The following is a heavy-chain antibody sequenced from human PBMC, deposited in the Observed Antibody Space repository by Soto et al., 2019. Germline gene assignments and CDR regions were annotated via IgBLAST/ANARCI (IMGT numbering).Heavy chain of an antibody. Sequence: PSETLSLTCTVSGGSISSGDYYWSWIRQPPGKGLEWIGYIYYSGSTYYNQSLKSRVTISVDTSKNQFSLKLSSVTAADTAVYYCARGTVVPAANWFDPWGQGTLVTVSS. CDR1: GGSISSGDYY. V-gene: IGHV4-30-4*01. J-gene: IGHJ5*02. CDR2: IYYSGST. D-gene: IGHD2-2*01. CDR3: ARGTVVPAANWFDP.